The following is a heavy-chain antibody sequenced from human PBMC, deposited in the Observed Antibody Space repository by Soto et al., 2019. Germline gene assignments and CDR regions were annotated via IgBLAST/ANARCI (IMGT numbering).Heavy chain of an antibody. J-gene: IGHJ4*02. CDR1: GFTFSSYA. CDR2: ISGSGGST. D-gene: IGHD6-19*01. V-gene: IGHV3-23*01. Sequence: GGSLRLSCAASGFTFSSYAMSWVRQAPGKGLEWVSAISGSGGSTYYADSVKGRFTISRDNSKNTLYLQMNSLRAEDTAVYYCAKDLEAYSSGWTESDYWGQGTLVTVSS. CDR3: AKDLEAYSSGWTESDY.